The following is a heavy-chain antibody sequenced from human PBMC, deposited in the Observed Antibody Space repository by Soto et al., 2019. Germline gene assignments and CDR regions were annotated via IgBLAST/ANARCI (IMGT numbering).Heavy chain of an antibody. J-gene: IGHJ5*02. CDR1: GFDFSNYW. CDR3: ARDQTTGDWFDA. Sequence: GGSLRLSCGASGFDFSNYWMHWVRQAPGKGLVWVSRINGDGSDTKYADSVKDRFTISRDNAKNTVYLQMNSLRAEDTAVYYCARDQTTGDWFDAWGQGILVTVSS. V-gene: IGHV3-74*03. CDR2: INGDGSDT. D-gene: IGHD4-17*01.